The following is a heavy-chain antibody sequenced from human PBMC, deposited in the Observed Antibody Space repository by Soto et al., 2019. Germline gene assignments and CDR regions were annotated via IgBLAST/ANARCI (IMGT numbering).Heavy chain of an antibody. D-gene: IGHD3-3*01. V-gene: IGHV3-21*01. CDR2: ISSSSSYI. J-gene: IGHJ4*02. CDR1: GFTFNSYS. CDR3: AGQDKSAYLTIDY. Sequence: GGSLMLSCADSGFTFNSYSMNWVRQAPGTGLEWVSSISSSSSYIYYADSVKGRFTISRDNAKNSLYLQMDGLRAEDTAVYYCAGQDKSAYLTIDYWIQGTLVTVSS.